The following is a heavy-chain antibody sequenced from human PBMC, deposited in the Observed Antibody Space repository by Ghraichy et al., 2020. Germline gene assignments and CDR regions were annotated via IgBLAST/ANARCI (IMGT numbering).Heavy chain of an antibody. Sequence: ESQNISCTVSGGSISSYYWSWIRQPPGKGLEWIGYIYYSGSTNYNPSLKSRVTISVDTSKNQFSLKLSSVTAADTAVYYCARGKYYYGSGREYYFDYWGQGTLVTVSS. CDR2: IYYSGST. CDR3: ARGKYYYGSGREYYFDY. D-gene: IGHD3-10*01. V-gene: IGHV4-59*01. CDR1: GGSISSYY. J-gene: IGHJ4*02.